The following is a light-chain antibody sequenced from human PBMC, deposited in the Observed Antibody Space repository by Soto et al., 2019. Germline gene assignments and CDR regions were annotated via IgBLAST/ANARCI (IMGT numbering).Light chain of an antibody. CDR2: GAS. V-gene: IGKV3-20*01. CDR3: QQYGSSPRT. Sequence: EIVLTQSPGTLSLSPGERATLSCRASQSVSSNSLAWYQQRPGQAPRLLIYGASSRATGIPDRFSGSGSATDFTLTISRLAPEDFAVYYCQQYGSSPRTFGHGTKVEIK. CDR1: QSVSSNS. J-gene: IGKJ1*01.